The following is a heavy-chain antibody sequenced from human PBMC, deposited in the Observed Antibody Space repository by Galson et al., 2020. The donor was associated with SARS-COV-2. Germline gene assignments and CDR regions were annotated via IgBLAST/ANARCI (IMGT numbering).Heavy chain of an antibody. J-gene: IGHJ6*03. D-gene: IGHD3-3*01. CDR1: GYTFTSYD. CDR3: ARAQDYDFWSGYYTNYYYYMDV. CDR2: MNPNSGNT. Sequence: ASVKVSCKASGYTFTSYDINWVRQATGQGLEWMGWMNPNSGNTGYAQKFQGRVTMTRNTSISTAYMELSSLRSEDTAVYYCARAQDYDFWSGYYTNYYYYMDVWGKGTTVTVSS. V-gene: IGHV1-8*01.